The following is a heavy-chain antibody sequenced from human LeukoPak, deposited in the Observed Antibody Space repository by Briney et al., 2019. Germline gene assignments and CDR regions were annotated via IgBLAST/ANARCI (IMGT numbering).Heavy chain of an antibody. CDR1: RFTFSNYA. CDR3: AKDRSKPGGWYVGTIDAFDI. J-gene: IGHJ3*02. D-gene: IGHD6-19*01. CDR2: IGGNGGST. Sequence: PGGSLRLSCAASRFTFSNYAMSWVRQAPGKGLEWVSAIGGNGGSTYYADSVKGRFTISRDNAKNSLYLQMNSLRAEDTAVYYCAKDRSKPGGWYVGTIDAFDIWGQGTMVTVSS. V-gene: IGHV3-23*01.